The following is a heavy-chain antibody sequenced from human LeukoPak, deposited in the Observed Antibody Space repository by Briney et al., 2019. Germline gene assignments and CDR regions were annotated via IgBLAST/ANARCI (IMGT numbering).Heavy chain of an antibody. J-gene: IGHJ6*02. CDR3: ARGCSGGSCFSYGMDV. D-gene: IGHD2-15*01. Sequence: GGSLRLSCAASGFTFSDYYMSWIRQAPGKGLEWVSSISSSSSYIYYADSVKGRFTISRDNAKNSLYLQMNSLRAEDTAVYYCARGCSGGSCFSYGMDVWGQGTTVTVSS. CDR1: GFTFSDYY. CDR2: ISSSSSYI. V-gene: IGHV3-11*06.